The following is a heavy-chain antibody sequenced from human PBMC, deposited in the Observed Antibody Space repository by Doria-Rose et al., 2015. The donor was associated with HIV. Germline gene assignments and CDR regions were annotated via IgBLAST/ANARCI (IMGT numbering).Heavy chain of an antibody. D-gene: IGHD3-16*01. V-gene: IGHV3-15*07. J-gene: IGHJ3*01. Sequence: GLEWVGRIKSKPDGGTTEYAAPVKGRFSISRDDSKNTLSLQMNILKTEDTAVYYCTTDRFFPSWGQGTMVTVSS. CDR3: TTDRFFPS. CDR2: IKSKPDGGTT.